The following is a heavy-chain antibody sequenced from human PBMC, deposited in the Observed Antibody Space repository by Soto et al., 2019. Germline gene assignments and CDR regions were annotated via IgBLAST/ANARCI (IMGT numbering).Heavy chain of an antibody. D-gene: IGHD3-22*01. CDR1: GFTVSSSY. CDR3: AKVSGDSGGYYGDRIDY. V-gene: IGHV3-53*01. CDR2: ILTGGDT. Sequence: EVQLVESGGGLIQPGGSLRLSCETSGFTVSSSYMSWVRQAPGMGLEWVSVILTGGDTHYADSVKGRFTVSRDNSKKTMSLQMNSLRAEDTAVYYCAKVSGDSGGYYGDRIDYWGQGTLVTVSS. J-gene: IGHJ4*02.